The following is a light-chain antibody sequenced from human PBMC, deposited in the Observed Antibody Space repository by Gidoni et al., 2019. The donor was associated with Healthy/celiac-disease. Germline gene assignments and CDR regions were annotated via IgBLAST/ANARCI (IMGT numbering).Light chain of an antibody. Sequence: EIVLTRSPGTLSLSPGERATLSCRASQSVSSSYLAWYQQKPRQAPRLLIYGASSRATGIPDRFSGSGSGTDFTLTISRLEPEDFAVYYCQQYGSSPWTFGQGTKVEIK. CDR1: QSVSSSY. CDR2: GAS. CDR3: QQYGSSPWT. V-gene: IGKV3-20*01. J-gene: IGKJ1*01.